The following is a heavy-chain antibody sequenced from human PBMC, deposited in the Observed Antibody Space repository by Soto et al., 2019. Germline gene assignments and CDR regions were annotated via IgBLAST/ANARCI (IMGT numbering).Heavy chain of an antibody. J-gene: IGHJ5*02. D-gene: IGHD1-20*01. CDR3: ATHNWKHGGNFFDP. CDR2: IESKADGGTT. CDR1: GFTFSSAW. Sequence: PGGSLRLSCAASGFTFSSAWMSWVRQAPGKGLEWLGRIESKADGGTTDYAAPVKDKFIISRDDSRNTLYLQMNSLQIEDTAIYYCATHNWKHGGNFFDPWGQGVLVTVSS. V-gene: IGHV3-15*04.